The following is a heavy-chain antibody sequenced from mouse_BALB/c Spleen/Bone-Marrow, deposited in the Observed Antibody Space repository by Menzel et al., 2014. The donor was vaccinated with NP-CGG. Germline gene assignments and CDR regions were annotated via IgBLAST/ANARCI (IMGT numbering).Heavy chain of an antibody. V-gene: IGHV5-6-3*01. Sequence: EVQLVESGGGLVQPGGSLKLSCAASGITFSNYGMSWIRQTPDKRLEVVATINGNGGSSYYPDSVKGRFTISRDNAKNTLYLQMSSLKSEDTAMYYCARVAYYNVYFDYWGQGTTLTVSS. CDR2: INGNGGSS. CDR3: ARVAYYNVYFDY. D-gene: IGHD2-12*01. J-gene: IGHJ2*01. CDR1: GITFSNYG.